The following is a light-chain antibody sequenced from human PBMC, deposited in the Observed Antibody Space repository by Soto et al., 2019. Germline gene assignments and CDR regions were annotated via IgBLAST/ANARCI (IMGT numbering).Light chain of an antibody. V-gene: IGLV2-11*01. CDR3: SSFAGTNTFALYV. J-gene: IGLJ1*01. CDR2: DVS. Sequence: QSALTQPASVSGSPGQSITISCTGTSSNVGGYNFVSWYQQHPGKAPKLVMYDVSQRPSGVPDRFSASKSGNTASLTISGLQADDEADYYCSSFAGTNTFALYVFGTGTKVTVL. CDR1: SSNVGGYNF.